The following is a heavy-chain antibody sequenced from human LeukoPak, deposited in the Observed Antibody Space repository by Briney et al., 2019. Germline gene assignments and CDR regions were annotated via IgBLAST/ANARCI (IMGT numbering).Heavy chain of an antibody. J-gene: IGHJ4*02. CDR2: ISGSGGST. CDR1: GFTFSSYA. V-gene: IGHV3-23*01. CDR3: APGRPTAMVTS. Sequence: GGSLRLSCAGSGFTFSSYAMSWVRQVPGKGLEWVSAISGSGGSTYYADSVKGRFTISRDNSKNTLYLQMNSLRAEDTAVYYCAPGRPTAMVTSWGQGTLVTVSS. D-gene: IGHD5-18*01.